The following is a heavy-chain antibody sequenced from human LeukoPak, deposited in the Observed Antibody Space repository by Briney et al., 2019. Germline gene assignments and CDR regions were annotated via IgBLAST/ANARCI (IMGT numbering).Heavy chain of an antibody. CDR2: ISSSSSYI. V-gene: IGHV3-21*01. CDR3: ARGYCSGGSCRKLDY. Sequence: PGGSLRLSCAASGFTISSYSMNWVRQAPGKGLEWVSSISSSSSYIYYADSVKGRFTISRDNAKNSLYLQRNGLRAEDTAVYYCARGYCSGGSCRKLDYWGQGTLVTVSS. CDR1: GFTISSYS. D-gene: IGHD2-15*01. J-gene: IGHJ4*02.